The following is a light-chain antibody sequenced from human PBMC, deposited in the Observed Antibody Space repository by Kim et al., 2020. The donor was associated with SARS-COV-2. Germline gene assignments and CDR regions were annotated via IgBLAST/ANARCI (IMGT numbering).Light chain of an antibody. CDR3: QQYNDWPYT. CDR2: HVS. J-gene: IGKJ2*01. V-gene: IGKV3-15*01. Sequence: EIVMTQSPATLSVSPGEGATLSCRASPIISINLAWYQQKPGQAPRLLIYHVSTRATGIPARFSGSGSGTEFTLTITNLQSEDFAVYYCQQYNDWPYTFGRGTKLEI. CDR1: PIISIN.